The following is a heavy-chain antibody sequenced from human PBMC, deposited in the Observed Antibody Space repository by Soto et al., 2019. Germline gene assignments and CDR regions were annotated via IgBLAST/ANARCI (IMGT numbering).Heavy chain of an antibody. J-gene: IGHJ6*02. CDR1: GVSFNNNG. D-gene: IGHD3-10*01. CDR2: VSPPFRTS. Sequence: QVQLVQSGAEVKKPGSSVKVSCKTSGVSFNNNGIGWVRQAPGHGLEWMGGVSPPFRTSNYARKFQGRISITAHASTGTVNMELSSLTCEDTAQYYCARVLYYGSGSYSPYGMDVWGQGTTVTVSS. CDR3: ARVLYYGSGSYSPYGMDV. V-gene: IGHV1-69*01.